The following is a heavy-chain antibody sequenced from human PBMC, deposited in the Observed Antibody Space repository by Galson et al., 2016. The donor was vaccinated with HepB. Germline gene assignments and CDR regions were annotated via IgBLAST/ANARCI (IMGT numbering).Heavy chain of an antibody. CDR1: GLSFSNFW. V-gene: IGHV3-7*01. CDR2: IKPDGSEK. J-gene: IGHJ4*02. Sequence: SLRLSCAASGLSFSNFWMSWVRQAPGKGLECVANIKPDGSEKALGASVKGRFTISRDNVKNSLYLKMTSLRAEDTAVYFCARERRGNSGFYYFDYWDQGTLVTVSS. CDR3: ARERRGNSGFYYFDY. D-gene: IGHD2/OR15-2a*01.